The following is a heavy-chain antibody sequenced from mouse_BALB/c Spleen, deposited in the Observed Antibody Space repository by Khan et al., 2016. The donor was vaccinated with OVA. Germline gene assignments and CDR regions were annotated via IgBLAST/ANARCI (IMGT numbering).Heavy chain of an antibody. Sequence: QVQLQQPGAELVNPGASVNLSCKASGYTLTSYWMHWVKQRPGQGLEWIGEINPSNGRTNYNEKFKSKATLTVDKSSSTAYMQLSSPTSEDSAVYYCERLLMNFDYWGQGTTLTVSS. V-gene: IGHV1S81*02. J-gene: IGHJ2*01. D-gene: IGHD2-1*01. CDR3: ERLLMNFDY. CDR2: INPSNGRT. CDR1: GYTLTSYW.